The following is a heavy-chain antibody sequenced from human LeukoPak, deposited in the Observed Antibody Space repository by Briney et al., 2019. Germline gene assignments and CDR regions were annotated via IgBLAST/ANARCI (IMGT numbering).Heavy chain of an antibody. V-gene: IGHV4-59*08. CDR2: IYYSGST. J-gene: IGHJ4*02. CDR3: ARVRGLGVITPYLDY. CDR1: GGSISSYY. Sequence: SETLSLTCTVSGGSISSYYWSWIWQPPGKGLEWIGYIYYSGSTNYNASLKSRVTMSVDSSKNQFALKLSSVTAADTAVYYCARVRGLGVITPYLDYWGQGTLVTVSS. D-gene: IGHD3-16*02.